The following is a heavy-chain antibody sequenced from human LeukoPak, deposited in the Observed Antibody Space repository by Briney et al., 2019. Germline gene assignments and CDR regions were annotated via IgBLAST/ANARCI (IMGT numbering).Heavy chain of an antibody. CDR2: IRYDGSNK. D-gene: IGHD3-22*01. Sequence: GGSLRLSCAASGFTFSSYGMHWVRQAPGKGLEWVAFIRYDGSNKYYADSVKGRFTISRDNSKNTLYLQMNSLRAEDTAVYYCAKDLVGYYDSSGYYPTVDWGQGTLVTVSS. J-gene: IGHJ1*01. CDR1: GFTFSSYG. V-gene: IGHV3-30*02. CDR3: AKDLVGYYDSSGYYPTVD.